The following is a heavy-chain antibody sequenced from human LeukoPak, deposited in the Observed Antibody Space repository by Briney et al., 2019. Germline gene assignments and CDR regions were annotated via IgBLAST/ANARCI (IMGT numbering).Heavy chain of an antibody. CDR3: AKAGTYYYDSSGYRFDY. D-gene: IGHD3-22*01. CDR1: GFTFSSYA. Sequence: PGGSLRLSCAASGFTFSSYAMSWVRQAPGKGLEWVSAISGSGGSTYYADSVKGRFTISRDNSKNTLYLQMNSLRAEDTAVYYCAKAGTYYYDSSGYRFDYWGQGTLVTVSS. V-gene: IGHV3-23*01. CDR2: ISGSGGST. J-gene: IGHJ4*02.